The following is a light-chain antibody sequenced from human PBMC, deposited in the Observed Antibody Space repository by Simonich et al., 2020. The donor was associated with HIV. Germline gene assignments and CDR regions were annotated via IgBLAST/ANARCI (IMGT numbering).Light chain of an antibody. J-gene: IGKJ3*01. Sequence: EIVLTQSPGTLSLSPGERATLSCRASQSVTSNYLAWFQHKPGLAPRLLIYDASTRATGSPARFSGSGSGTEFTLTISSLEPEDFAVYYCQQRSDWPPTFGPGTKVDIK. CDR1: QSVTSNY. CDR2: DAS. CDR3: QQRSDWPPT. V-gene: IGKV3-11*01.